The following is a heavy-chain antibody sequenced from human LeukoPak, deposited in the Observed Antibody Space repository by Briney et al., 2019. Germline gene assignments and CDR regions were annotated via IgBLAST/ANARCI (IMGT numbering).Heavy chain of an antibody. CDR2: ITPVLGTA. CDR1: GRTFSRYG. V-gene: IGHV1-69*11. CDR3: ARAIRYSNTWEYFDY. J-gene: IGHJ4*02. D-gene: IGHD6-13*01. Sequence: GASVKVSCKASGRTFSRYGITWVRQAPGQGLEWVGRITPVLGTANYAQKFEDRVTITADESTSTAYMELSSLRSGDTAIYYCARAIRYSNTWEYFDYWGQGTLVTVSS.